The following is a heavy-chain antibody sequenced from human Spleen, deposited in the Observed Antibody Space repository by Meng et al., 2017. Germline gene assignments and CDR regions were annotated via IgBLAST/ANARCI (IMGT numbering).Heavy chain of an antibody. CDR3: ARPSGADCSSTSCPFDY. D-gene: IGHD2-2*01. CDR1: GYTFTAYY. CDR2: MNPNSGNT. J-gene: IGHJ4*02. V-gene: IGHV1-8*03. Sequence: ASVKVSCKSSGYTFTAYYIHWVRQAPGQGLEWMGWMNPNSGNTGYAQKFQGRVTITRNTSISTAYMELSSLRAEDTAVYYCARPSGADCSSTSCPFDYWGQGTLVTVSS.